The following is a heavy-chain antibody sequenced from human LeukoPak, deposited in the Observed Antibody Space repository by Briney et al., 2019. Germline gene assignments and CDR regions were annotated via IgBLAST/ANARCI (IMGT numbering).Heavy chain of an antibody. CDR3: GTDWRDED. V-gene: IGHV3-15*01. D-gene: IGHD3-3*01. Sequence: GTLSCSSAASGFTCNNAWMIRHRQAPGNGLEWVGRIKSKPDGAKTDYAAPVKGRFTISRDDSKNTLYLQMNSLKTEDTAVYYCGTDWRDEDWGQGTLVTVSS. CDR1: GFTCNNAW. J-gene: IGHJ4*02. CDR2: IKSKPDGAKT.